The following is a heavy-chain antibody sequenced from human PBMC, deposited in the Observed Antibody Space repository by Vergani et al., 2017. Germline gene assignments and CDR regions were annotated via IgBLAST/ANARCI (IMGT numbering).Heavy chain of an antibody. J-gene: IGHJ4*02. CDR1: GYTFTSYD. V-gene: IGHV1-8*01. CDR3: ARGGIAAAGTDFPY. D-gene: IGHD6-13*01. Sequence: QVQLVQSGAEVKKPGASVKISCKASGYTFTSYDIHWVRQATGEGLEWMGWMNPNSGNTGYAQKFQGRVTMTRNTSISTAYMELSRLRAEDTAVYYCARGGIAAAGTDFPYWGEGTLVTVSS. CDR2: MNPNSGNT.